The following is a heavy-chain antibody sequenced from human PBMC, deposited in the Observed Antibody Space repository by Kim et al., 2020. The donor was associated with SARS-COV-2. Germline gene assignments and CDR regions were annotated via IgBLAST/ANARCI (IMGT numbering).Heavy chain of an antibody. CDR2: IIPIFGTA. V-gene: IGHV1-69*13. J-gene: IGHJ4*02. Sequence: SVKVSCKASGGTFSSYAISWVRQAPGQGLEWMGGIIPIFGTANYAQKFQGRVTITADESTSTAYMELSSLRSEDTAVYYCARHYYDSSGYYYVGDYWGQGTLVTVSS. CDR1: GGTFSSYA. CDR3: ARHYYDSSGYYYVGDY. D-gene: IGHD3-22*01.